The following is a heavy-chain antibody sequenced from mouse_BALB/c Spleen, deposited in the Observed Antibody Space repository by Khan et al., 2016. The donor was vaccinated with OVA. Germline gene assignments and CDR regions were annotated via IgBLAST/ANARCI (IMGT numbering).Heavy chain of an antibody. CDR3: ATTYDYGYYFDY. CDR2: ISGDSNTI. V-gene: IGHV5-17*02. J-gene: IGHJ2*01. Sequence: EVQLVESGGGLVQPGGSRKLSCAASGFTFNSYGMHWVRQAPEKGLEWVAYISGDSNTIYYADTVKGRFTISRDHPKNTLFLQMTSLMSEDTAMNYCATTYDYGYYFDYWGPGTTLTVS. D-gene: IGHD1-1*01. CDR1: GFTFNSYG.